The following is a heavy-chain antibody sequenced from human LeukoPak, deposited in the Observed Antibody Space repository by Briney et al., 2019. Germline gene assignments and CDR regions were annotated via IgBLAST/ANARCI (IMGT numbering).Heavy chain of an antibody. CDR1: GFSFSSYA. D-gene: IGHD2-21*01. V-gene: IGHV3-23*01. CDR3: AKGPHIVVVPGPNWFDH. Sequence: GGSLRLSCAASGFSFSSYAMSWVRQTPERGLEWVSSISTRGASTYYADSVKGRFTISRDNSKNTLYLQMNSLRAEDTAVYYCAKGPHIVVVPGPNWFDHWGQGTLVTVSS. J-gene: IGHJ5*02. CDR2: ISTRGAST.